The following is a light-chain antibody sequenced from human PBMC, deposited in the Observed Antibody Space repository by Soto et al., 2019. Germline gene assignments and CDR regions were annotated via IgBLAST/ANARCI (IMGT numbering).Light chain of an antibody. CDR3: QQLQSYPFT. CDR1: QGITNS. J-gene: IGKJ3*01. V-gene: IGKV1-9*01. Sequence: DIQLTQSPSFLSASLGDRVTITCRASQGITNSLAWYQQKPGEAPNVLIYETSTLQSGVPPRFSGSGSGTEFTLTISSLQPEDFATYFCQQLQSYPFTFGPGTKVDIK. CDR2: ETS.